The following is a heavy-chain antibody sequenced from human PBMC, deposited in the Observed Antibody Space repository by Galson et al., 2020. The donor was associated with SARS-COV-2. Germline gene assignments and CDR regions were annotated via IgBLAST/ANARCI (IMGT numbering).Heavy chain of an antibody. D-gene: IGHD3-22*01. CDR2: IIPILGIA. CDR3: ARDTRIVVVHGYYYGMDV. J-gene: IGHJ6*02. V-gene: IGHV1-69*10. Sequence: SVKVSCKASGGTFSSYAISWVRQAPGQGLEWMGGIIPILGIANYAQKFQGRVTITADKSTSTAYMELSSLRSEDTAVYYCARDTRIVVVHGYYYGMDVWGQGTTVTVSS. CDR1: GGTFSSYA.